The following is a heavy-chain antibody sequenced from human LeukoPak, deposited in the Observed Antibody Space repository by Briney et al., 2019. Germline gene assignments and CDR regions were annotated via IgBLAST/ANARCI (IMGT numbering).Heavy chain of an antibody. Sequence: PGRSLRLSCAASGFTFSSYAMHWVRQAPGKGLEWVAVISYDGSNKYYADSVKGRFTISRDNSKNTLYLQMNSLRAEDTAVYYCATLPAAVEFDYWGQETLVTVSS. D-gene: IGHD2-2*01. CDR3: ATLPAAVEFDY. CDR1: GFTFSSYA. CDR2: ISYDGSNK. V-gene: IGHV3-30*04. J-gene: IGHJ4*02.